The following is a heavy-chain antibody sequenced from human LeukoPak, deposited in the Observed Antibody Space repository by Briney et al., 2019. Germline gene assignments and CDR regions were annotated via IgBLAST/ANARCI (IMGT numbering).Heavy chain of an antibody. CDR2: IYHRRRD. V-gene: IGHV4-39*01. D-gene: IGHD3-10*01. Sequence: SQTLSLTCTVSGGSISSGGYYWGWIRQPPGKGLEWNGSIYHRRRDDYNPSLKSRVTISVDTSKDQFSLNLRSVTATDTAVYFCARLVPPSGSGGPHPHHFDSWGQGTLVIVSS. CDR1: GGSISSGGYY. J-gene: IGHJ5*01. CDR3: ARLVPPSGSGGPHPHHFDS.